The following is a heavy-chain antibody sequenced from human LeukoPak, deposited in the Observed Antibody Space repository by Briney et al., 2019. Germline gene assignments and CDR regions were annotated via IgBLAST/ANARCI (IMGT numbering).Heavy chain of an antibody. CDR1: GYTFTSYD. V-gene: IGHV1-8*01. CDR2: MNPNSGNT. D-gene: IGHD2-2*01. J-gene: IGHJ4*02. CDR3: ARVYCSSTSCYLGADY. Sequence: ASVKVSCKASGYTFTSYDINWVRQATGQGLEWMGWMNPNSGNTGYAQKFQGRVTMTRNTSISTAYMELSSLRSEDTAVYCCARVYCSSTSCYLGADYWGQGALVTVSS.